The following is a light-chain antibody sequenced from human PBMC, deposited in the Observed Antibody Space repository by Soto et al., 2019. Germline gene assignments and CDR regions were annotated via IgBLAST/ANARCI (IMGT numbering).Light chain of an antibody. Sequence: EIVLTQSPGTLSLSPGERATLSCRASQSVSSSYLAWYQQKPGQAPRLLIYGASSRATGIPDRFSGSGSGTAFPLTISRLAPEDFAVYYCQQYGSSPQTFGQGTRLEIK. CDR1: QSVSSSY. V-gene: IGKV3-20*01. J-gene: IGKJ5*01. CDR2: GAS. CDR3: QQYGSSPQT.